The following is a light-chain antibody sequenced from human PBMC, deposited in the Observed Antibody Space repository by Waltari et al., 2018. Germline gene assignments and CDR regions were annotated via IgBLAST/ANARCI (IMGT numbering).Light chain of an antibody. V-gene: IGLV2-11*01. Sequence: QSALTQPRSVSGSPGQSVTISCTGTSSDVGGYNYVSWYQQHPGKAPKLMIYDVSKRPSGCTDRFSGSKSGNTASLTISGLQAEDEADYYCCSYAGSYTPWVFGGGTKLTVL. CDR2: DVS. J-gene: IGLJ3*02. CDR1: SSDVGGYNY. CDR3: CSYAGSYTPWV.